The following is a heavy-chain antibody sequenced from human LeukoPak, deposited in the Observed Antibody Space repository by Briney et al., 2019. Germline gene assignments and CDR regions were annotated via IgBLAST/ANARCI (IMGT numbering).Heavy chain of an antibody. J-gene: IGHJ3*02. CDR3: ARVWVRGAEGGRVAFDI. CDR2: INHSGST. Sequence: PSETLSLTCAVYGGSFSGYYWSWIRQPPGKGLEWIGEINHSGSTNYNPSLKSRVTISVDTSKNQFSLKLSSVTAADTAVYYCARVWVRGAEGGRVAFDIWGQGTMVTVSS. D-gene: IGHD3-10*01. CDR1: GGSFSGYY. V-gene: IGHV4-34*01.